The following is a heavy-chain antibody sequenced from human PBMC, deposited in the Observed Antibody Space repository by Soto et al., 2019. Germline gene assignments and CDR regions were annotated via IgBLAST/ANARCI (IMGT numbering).Heavy chain of an antibody. J-gene: IGHJ6*02. Sequence: QVQLVESGGGLVKPGGSLRLSCAASGFTFSDYYMSWIRQAPGKGLEWVSYISSSGSTIYYADSVKGRFTISMDNAKNSLYLQMNSLRAEDTAVYYCARGAYDSSGYYWGYYYYGMDVWGQGTTVTVSS. CDR2: ISSSGSTI. CDR3: ARGAYDSSGYYWGYYYYGMDV. V-gene: IGHV3-11*01. CDR1: GFTFSDYY. D-gene: IGHD3-22*01.